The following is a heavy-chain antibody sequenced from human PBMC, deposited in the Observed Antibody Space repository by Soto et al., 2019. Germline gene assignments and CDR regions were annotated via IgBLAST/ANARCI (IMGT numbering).Heavy chain of an antibody. J-gene: IGHJ1*01. CDR1: GGSISSGGYY. V-gene: IGHV4-31*03. D-gene: IGHD6-13*01. CDR2: IYYSGST. Sequence: PSETLSLTCTVSGGSISSGGYYWSWIRQHPGKGLEWIGYIYYSGSTYYNPSLKSRVTISVDTSKNLFSLKLSSVTAADTAVYYCAGPAAGTLHFQRWGQGTLVTVSS. CDR3: AGPAAGTLHFQR.